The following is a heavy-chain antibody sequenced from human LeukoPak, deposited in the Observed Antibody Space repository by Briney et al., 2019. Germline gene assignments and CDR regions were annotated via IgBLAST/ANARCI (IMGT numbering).Heavy chain of an antibody. CDR2: MKPYGSEK. CDR1: GFTFSSYW. V-gene: IGHV3-7*01. D-gene: IGHD2-2*01. J-gene: IGHJ4*02. CDR3: ARDTYCGSTSCYLDY. Sequence: GGSLRLSCAASGFTFSSYWMSWGRNAQATGLERVGNMKPYGSEKYYVDSMKGRFTISRDNSKYLLYLQMNSLGAEDTAVYYCARDTYCGSTSCYLDYWGQGTLVTVSS.